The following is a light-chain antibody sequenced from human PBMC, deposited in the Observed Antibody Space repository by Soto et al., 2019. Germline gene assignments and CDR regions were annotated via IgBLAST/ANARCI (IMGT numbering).Light chain of an antibody. Sequence: DVVLPQSPLSLPVTLGQPASISCRSSQGLEHRDGDTRFSWYQQRPGRSPRRLIYKVSNRDSGVPARFSGSGSGTDFALKISRVEAEDVGVYYCMQGTHWPITFGQGTRLEIK. CDR3: MQGTHWPIT. V-gene: IGKV2-30*02. CDR1: QGLEHRDGDTR. CDR2: KVS. J-gene: IGKJ5*01.